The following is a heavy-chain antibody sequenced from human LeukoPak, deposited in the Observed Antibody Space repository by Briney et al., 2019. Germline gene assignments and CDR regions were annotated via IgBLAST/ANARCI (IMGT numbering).Heavy chain of an antibody. J-gene: IGHJ6*02. Sequence: GGSLRLSCAASGFTFSSYWMSWVRQAPGKGLEWLANIKEDGSEKYYVDSVKGRFTISRDNAKNSLYLQMNSLRVEDTAVYYCARAGLLWFGESRMDVWGQGTTVIVPS. CDR1: GFTFSSYW. V-gene: IGHV3-7*01. CDR3: ARAGLLWFGESRMDV. CDR2: IKEDGSEK. D-gene: IGHD3-10*01.